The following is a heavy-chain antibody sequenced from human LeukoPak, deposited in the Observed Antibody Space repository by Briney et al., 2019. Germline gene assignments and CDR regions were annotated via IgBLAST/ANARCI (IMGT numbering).Heavy chain of an antibody. CDR1: GGSISGYY. CDR3: ARQGGGFWYFDL. Sequence: SETLSLTCTVSGGSISGYYWSWIRQPPGKGLEWIGYIYYSGSTNYNPSLKSRVTISVDTSKNQFSLKLSSVTAAGTAVYYCARQGGGFWYFDLWGRGTLVTVSS. CDR2: IYYSGST. J-gene: IGHJ2*01. V-gene: IGHV4-59*08. D-gene: IGHD6-25*01.